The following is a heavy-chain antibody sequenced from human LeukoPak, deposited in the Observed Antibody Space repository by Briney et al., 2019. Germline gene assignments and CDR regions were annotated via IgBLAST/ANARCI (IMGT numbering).Heavy chain of an antibody. CDR3: ARGNYYYDSSGHHYYFDY. J-gene: IGHJ4*02. D-gene: IGHD3-22*01. V-gene: IGHV3-7*03. CDR1: GFTFRSYW. CDR2: IKQDGSEK. Sequence: PGGSLRLSCVASGFTFRSYWMSWVRQAPGKGLEWVANIKQDGSEKYYVDSVKGRFTNSRDTAKNSLYLQMNSLRAEDTAVYYCARGNYYYDSSGHHYYFDYWGQGTLVTVSS.